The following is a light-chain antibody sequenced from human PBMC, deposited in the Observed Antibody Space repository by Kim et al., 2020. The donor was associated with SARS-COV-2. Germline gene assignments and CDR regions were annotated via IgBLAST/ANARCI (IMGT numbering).Light chain of an antibody. CDR1: SNNVGIYNY. J-gene: IGLJ6*01. CDR2: HVN. Sequence: GQSVTISCTGTSNNVGIYNYVSWYQQHPNKAPILMIYHVNERPSGVPDRFSGSKSGDTASLTISRLQAEDEADYFCCSYAGGYTFVFGSGTKVTV. V-gene: IGLV2-11*01. CDR3: CSYAGGYTFV.